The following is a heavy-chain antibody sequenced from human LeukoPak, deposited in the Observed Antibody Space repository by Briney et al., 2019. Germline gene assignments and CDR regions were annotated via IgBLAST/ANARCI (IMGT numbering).Heavy chain of an antibody. CDR1: GFTFSSYC. CDR2: ISSISSYI. D-gene: IGHD2-2*01. Sequence: PGGSLRLSCAASGFTFSSYCMNWVRQPPGKGLEWVSSISSISSYIYYADSVKGRFTISRDNAKNSLYLQMNSLRAEDTAVYYCARAHCSSTSCYQGYGTYYYYYGMDVWGQGTTVTVSS. J-gene: IGHJ6*02. CDR3: ARAHCSSTSCYQGYGTYYYYYGMDV. V-gene: IGHV3-21*01.